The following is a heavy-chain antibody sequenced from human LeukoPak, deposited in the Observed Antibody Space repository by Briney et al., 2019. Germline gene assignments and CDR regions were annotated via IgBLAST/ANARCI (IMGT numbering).Heavy chain of an antibody. J-gene: IGHJ6*02. D-gene: IGHD6-13*01. CDR2: INPNSGGT. V-gene: IGHV1-2*02. CDR3: ARDLAIAAAPYGMDV. CDR1: GYTFTGYY. Sequence: GASVKVSCKASGYTFTGYYMHWVRQAPGQGLEWMGWINPNSGGTNYAQKFQGRVTMTRDTSISTAYMELSRLRSEDTAVYYCARDLAIAAAPYGMDVWGQGTAVTVSS.